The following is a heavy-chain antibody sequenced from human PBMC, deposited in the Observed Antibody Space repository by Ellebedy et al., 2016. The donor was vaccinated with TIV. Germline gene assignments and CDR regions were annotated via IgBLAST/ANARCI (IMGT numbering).Heavy chain of an antibody. Sequence: GESLKISXAASGFTFSSYWMSWVRQGPGKGLEWVANIKQDGSEKYYVDSVKGRFTISRDNAKNSLYLQMNSLRVEDTAVYYCARAPWLRLGRLFDYWGQGTLVTVSS. V-gene: IGHV3-7*01. J-gene: IGHJ4*02. CDR3: ARAPWLRLGRLFDY. D-gene: IGHD5-12*01. CDR2: IKQDGSEK. CDR1: GFTFSSYW.